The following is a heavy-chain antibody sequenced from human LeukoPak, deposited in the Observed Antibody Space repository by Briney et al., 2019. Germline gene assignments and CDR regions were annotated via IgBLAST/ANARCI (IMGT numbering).Heavy chain of an antibody. CDR1: GGTFSSYA. CDR3: ARVRRKWEPPEFDP. CDR2: IIPIFGTA. Sequence: SVKVSCKASGGTFSSYAISWVRQAPGQGLEWMGGIIPIFGTANYAQKFQGRVTITADESTSTAYMELSSLRSEDTAVYYCARVRRKWEPPEFDPWGQGTLVTVSS. V-gene: IGHV1-69*01. J-gene: IGHJ5*02. D-gene: IGHD1-26*01.